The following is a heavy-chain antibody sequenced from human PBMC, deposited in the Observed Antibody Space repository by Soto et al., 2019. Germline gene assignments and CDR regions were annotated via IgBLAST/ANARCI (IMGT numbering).Heavy chain of an antibody. CDR2: ISYDGSNK. J-gene: IGHJ3*02. V-gene: IGHV3-30*18. CDR1: GFTFSSYG. D-gene: IGHD3-3*01. CDR3: AKSITIFGVVIIFDAFES. Sequence: GGSLRLSCAASGFTFSSYGMHWVRQAPGKGLEWVAVISYDGSNKYYADSVKGRFTISRDNSKNTLYLQMNSLRAEDTAVYYCAKSITIFGVVIIFDAFESWGQGTMVPVAS.